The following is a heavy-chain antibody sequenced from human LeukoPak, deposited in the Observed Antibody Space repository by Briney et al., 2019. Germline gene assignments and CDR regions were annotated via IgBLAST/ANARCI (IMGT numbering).Heavy chain of an antibody. CDR3: TTIKRGNIFGYFDF. J-gene: IGHJ4*02. D-gene: IGHD5-18*01. V-gene: IGHV4-59*11. CDR2: VFDSGRT. CDR1: GGSMTTHH. Sequence: SETLSLTCTVSGGSMTTHHWNWIRQTPGKGLEWIGYVFDSGRTKENPSLKSRVTLSADTSKNQLSLRLSSVTAADTAVYYCTTIKRGNIFGYFDFWGRGILVTVSS.